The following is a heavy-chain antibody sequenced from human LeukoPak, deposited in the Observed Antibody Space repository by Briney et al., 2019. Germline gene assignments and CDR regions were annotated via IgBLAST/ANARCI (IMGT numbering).Heavy chain of an antibody. V-gene: IGHV1-69*06. CDR3: ARENGVIAAALYPFDY. CDR2: IIPIFGTA. Sequence: GASVKVSCKASGGTFSSYAISWVRQAPGQGLEWMGGIIPIFGTANYAQKFQGRVTITADKSTSTAYMELRSLRSDDTAVYYCARENGVIAAALYPFDYWGQGTLVTVSS. D-gene: IGHD6-13*01. CDR1: GGTFSSYA. J-gene: IGHJ4*02.